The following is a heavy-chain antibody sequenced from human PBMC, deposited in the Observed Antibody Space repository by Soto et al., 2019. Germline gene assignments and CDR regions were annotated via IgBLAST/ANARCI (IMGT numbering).Heavy chain of an antibody. Sequence: QVQLVESGGGVVQPGRSLRLSCAASGFTFSSYAMHWVRQAPGKGLEWVAVISYDGSNKYYADSVKGRFTISRDNSKNTLYLQMNSLRAEETAVYYCAREIVRQLVIFDYWGQGTLVNVSS. J-gene: IGHJ4*02. D-gene: IGHD6-13*01. V-gene: IGHV3-30-3*01. CDR3: AREIVRQLVIFDY. CDR2: ISYDGSNK. CDR1: GFTFSSYA.